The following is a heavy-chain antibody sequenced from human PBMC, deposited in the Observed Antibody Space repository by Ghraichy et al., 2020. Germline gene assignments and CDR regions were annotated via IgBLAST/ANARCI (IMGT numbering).Heavy chain of an antibody. CDR3: ARGAYTVRFCYDSMGV. V-gene: IGHV3-23*01. Sequence: GGSLRLSCAASGFAFRSSDMNWVRQAPGKGLEWVSGLSPSGLRSYYADSVRGRFTISRDKSKNTLYLQMNSLRVEDTAVYYCARGAYTVRFCYDSMGVWGQGTTVTGSS. D-gene: IGHD3-10*01. CDR1: GFAFRSSD. J-gene: IGHJ6*02. CDR2: LSPSGLRS.